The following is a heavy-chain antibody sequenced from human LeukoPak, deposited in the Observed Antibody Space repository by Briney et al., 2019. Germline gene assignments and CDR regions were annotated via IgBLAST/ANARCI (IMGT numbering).Heavy chain of an antibody. CDR2: ISSSGSTI. D-gene: IGHD3-10*01. J-gene: IGHJ5*02. CDR1: GFTFSSYE. V-gene: IGHV3-48*03. CDR3: ARNNNYYGDPGWFVP. Sequence: GGSLRLSCAASGFTFSSYEMNWVRQAPVKGLEWVSYISSSGSTIYYADSVKGRFTISRDNAKNSLYLQMNSLRAEDTAVYYCARNNNYYGDPGWFVPRGQGTMVTLSS.